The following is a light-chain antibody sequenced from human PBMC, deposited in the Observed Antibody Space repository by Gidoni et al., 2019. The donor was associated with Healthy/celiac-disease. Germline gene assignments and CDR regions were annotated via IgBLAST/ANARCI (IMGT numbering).Light chain of an antibody. V-gene: IGKV3-15*01. CDR1: QSVNSN. CDR2: GAS. Sequence: EIVMTQSPATLSVSPGERATLSCRASQSVNSNLAWYQRKPGQAPRLLIYGASTRATGIPARFSGSGSGTEFTLTISSLQSEDFAVYYCQQYNNWPPLTFGQGTKVEIK. CDR3: QQYNNWPPLT. J-gene: IGKJ1*01.